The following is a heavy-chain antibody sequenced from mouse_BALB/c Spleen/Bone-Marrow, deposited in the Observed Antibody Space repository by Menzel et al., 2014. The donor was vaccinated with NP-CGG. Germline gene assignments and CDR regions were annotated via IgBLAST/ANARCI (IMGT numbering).Heavy chain of an antibody. CDR2: INPDSSTI. J-gene: IGHJ1*01. CDR3: ARPGYYGYQDV. Sequence: EVQLQQSGGGLVQPGGSLKLSCAASGFDFSRYWMTWVRQAPGKGLEWIGEINPDSSTINYTPSLKDIFIISRDNAKNTLYLQMSKVRSEDTALYYCARPGYYGYQDVWGAGTTVTVSS. CDR1: GFDFSRYW. V-gene: IGHV4-1*02. D-gene: IGHD1-2*01.